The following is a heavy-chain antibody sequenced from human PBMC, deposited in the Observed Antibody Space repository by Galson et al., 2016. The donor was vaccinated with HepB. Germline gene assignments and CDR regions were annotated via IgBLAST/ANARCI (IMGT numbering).Heavy chain of an antibody. CDR3: ARVPHYGDYVGAFDI. CDR1: GFTFSNCG. V-gene: IGHV3-30*03. CDR2: ISYDGSDK. J-gene: IGHJ3*02. Sequence: SLRLSCAASGFTFSNCGVHWVRQAPGKGLEWVALISYDGSDKYYGDSVKGRFTISRDNSRNTLYLQMNSLRPEDTAVYYCARVPHYGDYVGAFDIWGQGTMVTVSS. D-gene: IGHD4-17*01.